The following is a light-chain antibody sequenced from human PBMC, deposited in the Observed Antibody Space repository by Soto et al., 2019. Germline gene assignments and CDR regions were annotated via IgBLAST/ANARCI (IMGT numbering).Light chain of an antibody. CDR3: QQYATSPLT. CDR1: QSVSHY. V-gene: IGKV3-20*01. J-gene: IGKJ4*01. Sequence: EIVLTQSPATLSLSPGERATLSCRASQSVSHYLVWYQQKPGQAPRLLIYGASSRATGIPDRFSGSGSGTDFTLTINRLEPEDFAVYFCQQYATSPLTFGGGTKVDNK. CDR2: GAS.